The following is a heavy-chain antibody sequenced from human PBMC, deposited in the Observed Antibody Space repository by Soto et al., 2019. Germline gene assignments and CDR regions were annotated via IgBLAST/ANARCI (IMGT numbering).Heavy chain of an antibody. D-gene: IGHD7-27*01. V-gene: IGHV4-59*11. CDR1: GGSINNHY. CDR2: IYYSGST. Sequence: QVQLQESGPGLVKPSETLSLTCTVSGGSINNHYWSWIRQPPGQGLEWIGYIYYSGSTNYNPSIKSRITMPVDTSKSQFSLKLCSLTAADTAIYYCARANWFFDYWGQATLVTVSS. CDR3: ARANWFFDY. J-gene: IGHJ4*02.